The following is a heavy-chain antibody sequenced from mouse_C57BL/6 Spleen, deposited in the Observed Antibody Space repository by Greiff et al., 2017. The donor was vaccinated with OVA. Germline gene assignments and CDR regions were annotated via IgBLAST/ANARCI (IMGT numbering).Heavy chain of an antibody. V-gene: IGHV6-3*01. CDR2: IRLKSDNYAT. CDR1: GFTFSNYW. Sequence: DVQLVESGGGLVQPGGSMKLSCVASGFTFSNYWMNWVRQSPEKGLEWVAQIRLKSDNYATHYAESVKGRFTISRDDSKSSVYLQMNNLRAEDTGIYYCTTGSAWFAYWGQGTLVTVSA. CDR3: TTGSAWFAY. D-gene: IGHD4-1*01. J-gene: IGHJ3*01.